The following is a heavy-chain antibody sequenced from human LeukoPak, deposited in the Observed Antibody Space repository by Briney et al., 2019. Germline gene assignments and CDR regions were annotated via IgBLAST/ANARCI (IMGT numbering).Heavy chain of an antibody. V-gene: IGHV3-9*01. Sequence: PGGSLRLSCAASGFTFDDYAMHWVRQAPGKGLEWVSGISWNSGSIGYADSVKGRFTISRDNAKNSLYLQMNSLRAEDTALYYCAKDLSIAVAGTGAFDIWGQGTMVTVSS. J-gene: IGHJ3*02. CDR2: ISWNSGSI. CDR1: GFTFDDYA. D-gene: IGHD6-19*01. CDR3: AKDLSIAVAGTGAFDI.